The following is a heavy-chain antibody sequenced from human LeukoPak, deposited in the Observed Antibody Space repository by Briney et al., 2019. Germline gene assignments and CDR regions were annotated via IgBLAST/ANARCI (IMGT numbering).Heavy chain of an antibody. Sequence: SETLSLTCTVSGGSISSYYWSWIRQPPGKGLEWIGEINHSGSTNYNPSLKSRVTISVDTSKNQFSLKLSSVTAADTAVYYCALAYGSGSYISVWGQGTLVTVSS. J-gene: IGHJ4*02. D-gene: IGHD3-10*01. CDR3: ALAYGSGSYISV. CDR2: INHSGST. CDR1: GGSISSYY. V-gene: IGHV4-34*01.